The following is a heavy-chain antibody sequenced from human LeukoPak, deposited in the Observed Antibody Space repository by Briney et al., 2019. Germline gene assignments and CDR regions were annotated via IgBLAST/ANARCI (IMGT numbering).Heavy chain of an antibody. V-gene: IGHV3-23*01. Sequence: GGSLRLSCAASGFTFSSYAMSWVRQAPGKGLEWVSGISGSGDNTYYADSVKGRFTISRDNSKNTLYVQVNSLGTEDTAAYYCAKGSYNDSSGSFYFDYWGQGTLVTVSS. CDR3: AKGSYNDSSGSFYFDY. CDR2: ISGSGDNT. D-gene: IGHD3-22*01. CDR1: GFTFSSYA. J-gene: IGHJ4*02.